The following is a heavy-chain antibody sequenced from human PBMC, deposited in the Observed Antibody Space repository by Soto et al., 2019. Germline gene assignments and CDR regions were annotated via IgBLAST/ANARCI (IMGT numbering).Heavy chain of an antibody. V-gene: IGHV3-30-3*01. CDR3: ARGRQGSSSWYAGWFDP. CDR2: ISYDGSNK. Sequence: GGSLRRSCAASGFTFSSYGMHWVRQAPGKGLEWVAVISYDGSNKYYADSVKGRFTISRDNSKNTLYLQMNSLRAEDTAVYYCARGRQGSSSWYAGWFDPWGQGTLVTVSS. CDR1: GFTFSSYG. D-gene: IGHD6-13*01. J-gene: IGHJ5*02.